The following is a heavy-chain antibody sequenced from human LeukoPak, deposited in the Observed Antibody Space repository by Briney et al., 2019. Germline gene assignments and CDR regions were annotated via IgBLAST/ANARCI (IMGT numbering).Heavy chain of an antibody. Sequence: SVKVSCKASGGTFSSYAISWVRQAPGQGLEWMGGIIPIFGTANYAQKFQGRVTITADESTSTAYMELSSLRSEDTAVYYCARGRMEQWLHFDYWGQGTLVTVSS. CDR1: GGTFSSYA. D-gene: IGHD6-19*01. J-gene: IGHJ4*02. CDR3: ARGRMEQWLHFDY. CDR2: IIPIFGTA. V-gene: IGHV1-69*13.